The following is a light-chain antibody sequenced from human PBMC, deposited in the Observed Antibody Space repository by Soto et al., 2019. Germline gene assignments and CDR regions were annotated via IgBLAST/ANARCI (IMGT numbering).Light chain of an antibody. CDR2: YNN. CDR3: AAWDDTLKRYV. V-gene: IGLV1-44*01. CDR1: NSNIASNT. J-gene: IGLJ1*01. Sequence: SVLTQPPSASETPGQTVSISCSGSNSNIASNTVNWYQHLPGTVPKLLIYYNNQRPSGVPDRFSGSKSGTSASLAISGLQSEDESDYYCAAWDDTLKRYVFGTGTKVTVL.